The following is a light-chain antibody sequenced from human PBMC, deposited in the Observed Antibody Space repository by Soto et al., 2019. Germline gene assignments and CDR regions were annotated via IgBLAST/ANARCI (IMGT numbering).Light chain of an antibody. CDR1: SSSSERNT. V-gene: IGLV1-44*01. J-gene: IGLJ1*01. Sequence: QPVLTQPTSASVTPGQRVTISCSGDSSSSERNTVSWYQQLPGMAPKLLIYLNSRRPSGVPDRFSGSKSGTSASLAISGLQSEDEAEYYCATWDDSLNLLYVFGTGTKV. CDR2: LNS. CDR3: ATWDDSLNLLYV.